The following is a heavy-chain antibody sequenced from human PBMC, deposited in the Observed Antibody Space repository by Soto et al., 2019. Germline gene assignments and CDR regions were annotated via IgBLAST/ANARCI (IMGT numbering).Heavy chain of an antibody. CDR3: AKDRYGSGSYYNSGYFDY. J-gene: IGHJ4*02. CDR1: GFTFSSYA. V-gene: IGHV3-23*01. CDR2: ISGSGGST. D-gene: IGHD3-10*01. Sequence: GGSLRLSCAASGFTFSSYAMSWVRQAPGKGLEWVSAISGSGGSTYYADSVKGRFTISRDNSKNTLYLQMNSLRAEDTAVYYCAKDRYGSGSYYNSGYFDYWGQGTLVTVSS.